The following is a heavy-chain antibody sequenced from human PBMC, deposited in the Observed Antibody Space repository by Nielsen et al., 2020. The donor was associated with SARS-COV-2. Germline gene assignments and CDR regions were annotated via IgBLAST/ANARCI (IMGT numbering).Heavy chain of an antibody. D-gene: IGHD3-3*01. CDR1: GFTFDDYG. V-gene: IGHV3-20*04. CDR2: INWSGDNT. Sequence: GGSLRLSCAASGFTFDDYGMSWVRQAPGKGLEWVSGINWSGDNTGYADSMKGRFTISRDNAKNSLFLQMNSLRAEDTAFYYCASITIFGVEKRDYWGQGTLVTVSS. CDR3: ASITIFGVEKRDY. J-gene: IGHJ4*02.